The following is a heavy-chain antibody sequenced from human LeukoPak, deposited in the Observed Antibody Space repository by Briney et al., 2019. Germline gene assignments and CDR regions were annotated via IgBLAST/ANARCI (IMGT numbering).Heavy chain of an antibody. V-gene: IGHV4-38-2*02. Sequence: SSETLSLTCTVSGYSITSDYYWGWIRQSPARGLEWLGSISHSGNTYYDPSFKSRVTISRDTSKNQFSLKLNFVTAADTALYYCAGISTGSCFRHWGQGTVVTVSS. CDR3: AGISTGSCFRH. CDR1: GYSITSDYY. D-gene: IGHD4-17*01. CDR2: ISHSGNT. J-gene: IGHJ1*01.